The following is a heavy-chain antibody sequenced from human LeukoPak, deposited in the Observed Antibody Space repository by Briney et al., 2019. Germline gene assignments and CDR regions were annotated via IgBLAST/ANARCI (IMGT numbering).Heavy chain of an antibody. CDR1: GGSISSYY. Sequence: SETLSLTCTVSGGSISSYYWSWIRQPAGKGLEWIGRIYTSGSTNYNPSLKSRVTMSVDTSKNQFSLKLSSVTAADTAVYYCARRSFPRGYSYGSFDYWGQGTLVTVSS. V-gene: IGHV4-4*07. CDR3: ARRSFPRGYSYGSFDY. CDR2: IYTSGST. J-gene: IGHJ4*02. D-gene: IGHD5-18*01.